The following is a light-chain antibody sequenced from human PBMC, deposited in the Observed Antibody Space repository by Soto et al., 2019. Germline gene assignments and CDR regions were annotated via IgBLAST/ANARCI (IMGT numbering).Light chain of an antibody. J-gene: IGKJ1*01. V-gene: IGKV3-15*01. CDR3: QQYNDWPPRWT. CDR1: ESVTTN. CDR2: RAS. Sequence: EIVMTQSPATLSVSPGERVTLSCRASESVTTNLAWYQQKPGQAPRLLVYRASTRATGIPARFSAGGSGTEFTLTSSSLQAEDFALYICQQYNDWPPRWTFGQGTKVEIK.